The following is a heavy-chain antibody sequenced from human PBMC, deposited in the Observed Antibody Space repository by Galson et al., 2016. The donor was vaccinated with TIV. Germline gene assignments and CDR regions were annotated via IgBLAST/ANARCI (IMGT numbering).Heavy chain of an antibody. CDR2: IIPLHGLS. CDR1: GDTFRTYT. D-gene: IGHD5-18*01. Sequence: SVKVSCKASGDTFRTYTISWVRQAPGQGLEWMGGIIPLHGLSNHAQKLQGRVTITTDEYTSTAYMELSSLRSEDTAVYYCARGAWGYIFGPLDSWGQGTLITVSS. V-gene: IGHV1-69*16. J-gene: IGHJ4*02. CDR3: ARGAWGYIFGPLDS.